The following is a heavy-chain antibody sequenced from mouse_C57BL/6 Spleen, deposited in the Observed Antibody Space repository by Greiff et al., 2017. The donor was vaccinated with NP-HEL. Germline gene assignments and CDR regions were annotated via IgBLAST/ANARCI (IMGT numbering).Heavy chain of an antibody. D-gene: IGHD1-1*01. V-gene: IGHV7-3*01. CDR3: ARYIYYGSTGAMDY. CDR2: IRHKANGYTT. CDR1: GFTFTDYY. J-gene: IGHJ4*01. Sequence: EVQLVESGGGLVQPGGSLSLSCAASGFTFTDYYMSWVRQPPGKALEWLGFIRHKANGYTTEYSASVKGRFTISRDNSQSILYLQMNALRAEDSATYYCARYIYYGSTGAMDYWGQGTSVTVSS.